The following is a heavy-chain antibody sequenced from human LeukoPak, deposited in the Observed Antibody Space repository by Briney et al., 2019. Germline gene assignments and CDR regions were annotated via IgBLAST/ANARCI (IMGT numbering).Heavy chain of an antibody. D-gene: IGHD5-12*01. CDR2: VYHSGTT. CDR3: ARGYAFDY. Sequence: SETLSLTCAVSGYSISSAYYSGWIRQPPGKGLEWIGSVYHSGTTYYSPSLKSRVTISVDTSKNQFSLKLSSVTAADTAVYYCARGYAFDYWGQGTLVTVSS. CDR1: GYSISSAYY. V-gene: IGHV4-38-2*01. J-gene: IGHJ4*02.